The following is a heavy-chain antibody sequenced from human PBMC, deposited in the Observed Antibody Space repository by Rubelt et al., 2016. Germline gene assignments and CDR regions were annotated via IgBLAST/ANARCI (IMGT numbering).Heavy chain of an antibody. CDR3: ARLGGATTNAFDI. Sequence: QVQLQESGPGLVKPSQTLSLTCTVSGGSISSGGYYWSWIRQPPGKGLEWSGEINHSGSTNYNPSLKLRVTLSVDTSKNQFSLKLSSVTAADTAVYYCARLGGATTNAFDIWGQGTMVTVSS. CDR1: GGSISSGGYY. D-gene: IGHD1-26*01. J-gene: IGHJ3*02. V-gene: IGHV4-61*08. CDR2: INHSGST.